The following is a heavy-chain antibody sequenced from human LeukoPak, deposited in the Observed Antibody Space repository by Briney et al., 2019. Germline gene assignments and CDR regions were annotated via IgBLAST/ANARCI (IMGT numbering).Heavy chain of an antibody. CDR1: GFTFSDTW. J-gene: IGHJ4*02. V-gene: IGHV3-7*01. Sequence: GGSLRLSCAASGFTFSDTWLSRVRQAPGKGLEWVANINKDGGQKYYVDSVKGRFTISRDNAKNSLYLQMNSLRVEDTAVYYCVSSGCCDFWSGTNWGQGTLVTVSS. D-gene: IGHD3-3*01. CDR3: VSSGCCDFWSGTN. CDR2: INKDGGQK.